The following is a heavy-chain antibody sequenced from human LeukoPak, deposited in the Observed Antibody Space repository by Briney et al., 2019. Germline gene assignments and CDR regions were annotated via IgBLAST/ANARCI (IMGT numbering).Heavy chain of an antibody. CDR2: IWYDGSNK. D-gene: IGHD6-19*01. Sequence: GRSLRLSCAASGYTFSSYGMHWVRQAPGKGLEWVAVIWYDGSNKYYAGSVKGRFTISRDNSKNTLYLQMNSLRAEDTAVYYCARDDVAVTGALDFWGQGTLVTVSS. V-gene: IGHV3-33*01. J-gene: IGHJ4*02. CDR1: GYTFSSYG. CDR3: ARDDVAVTGALDF.